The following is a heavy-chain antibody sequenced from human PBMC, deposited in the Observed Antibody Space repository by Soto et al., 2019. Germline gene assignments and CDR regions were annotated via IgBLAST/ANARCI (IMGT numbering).Heavy chain of an antibody. Sequence: PGGSLRLSCAASGFSLSDFWMHWIRQAPGKGLVWVAHISDDAITRSYADFVEGRFTISRDNAKNMVYLQLNSLTTDDTAFYYCAREVPISAVNYIDHWGQGALVTVSS. CDR3: AREVPISAVNYIDH. J-gene: IGHJ4*02. V-gene: IGHV3-74*01. CDR2: ISDDAITR. CDR1: GFSLSDFW. D-gene: IGHD5-12*01.